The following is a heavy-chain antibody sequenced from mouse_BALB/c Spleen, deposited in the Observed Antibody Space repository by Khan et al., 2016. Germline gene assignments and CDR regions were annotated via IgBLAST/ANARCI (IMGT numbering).Heavy chain of an antibody. J-gene: IGHJ3*01. V-gene: IGHV3-2*02. CDR3: ARSYGYRGFAY. D-gene: IGHD2-2*01. CDR2: ISYSGST. Sequence: EVQLQESGPGLVKPSQSLSLTCTVTGYSITSDYAWNWIRQFPGNKLEWMGYISYSGSTSYNPSLKSRISITRDTPKNQFFLQLNSVTTEDTAHYYRARSYGYRGFAYWGQGTLVTVSA. CDR1: GYSITSDYA.